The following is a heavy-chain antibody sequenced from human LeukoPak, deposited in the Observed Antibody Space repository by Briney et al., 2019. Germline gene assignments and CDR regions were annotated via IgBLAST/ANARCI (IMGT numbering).Heavy chain of an antibody. CDR1: GGSFSGYY. Sequence: PSETLSLTCAVYGGSFSGYYWSWIRQPPGKGLEWIGEINHSGSTNYHPSLKSRFTISVDTSKNQFSLKLSSVTAADTAVYYCARDVLRYFEKGAFDIWGQGTMVTVSS. CDR3: ARDVLRYFEKGAFDI. J-gene: IGHJ3*02. V-gene: IGHV4-34*01. CDR2: INHSGST. D-gene: IGHD3-9*01.